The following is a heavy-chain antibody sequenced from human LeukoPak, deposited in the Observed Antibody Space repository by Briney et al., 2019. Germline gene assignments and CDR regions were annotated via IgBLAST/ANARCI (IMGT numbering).Heavy chain of an antibody. J-gene: IGHJ1*01. CDR1: GFTLSSYS. V-gene: IGHV3-21*04. Sequence: GGSLRLSCTATGFTLSSYSMNWVRQAPGKGLEWVSFISTSSSYIYYADSVKGQFIISRDNARKSLYLQMNSLRAEDTAVYYSAKDDDWGRYKHWGQGTLVTVSS. CDR3: AKDDDWGRYKH. D-gene: IGHD3-16*01. CDR2: ISTSSSYI.